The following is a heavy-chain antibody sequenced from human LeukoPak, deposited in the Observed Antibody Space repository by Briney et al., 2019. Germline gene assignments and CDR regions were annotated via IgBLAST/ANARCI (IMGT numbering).Heavy chain of an antibody. D-gene: IGHD6-25*01. CDR3: ARAGSADSFDY. Sequence: GGSLRLSCVVSGFTVRTNYMTWVRQAPGKGLEWVPLIFAGGTTYYADSVRGRFTVSRDNSKNTLYLQMNSLRAEDTAVYYCARAGSADSFDYWGQGTLVTVSS. CDR2: IFAGGTT. J-gene: IGHJ4*02. V-gene: IGHV3-53*01. CDR1: GFTVRTNY.